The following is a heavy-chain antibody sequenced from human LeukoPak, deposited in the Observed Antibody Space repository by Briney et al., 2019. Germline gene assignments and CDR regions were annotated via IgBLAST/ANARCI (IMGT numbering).Heavy chain of an antibody. CDR2: ISYDGSNK. J-gene: IGHJ5*02. Sequence: GGSLRLSCAASGFTFSSYAMHWVRQAPGKGLEWVAVISYDGSNKYYADSVKGRFTISRDNSKNTLYLQMNSLRAEDTAVYYCASLGYCSSTSCHRFDPWGQGTLVTVSS. CDR1: GFTFSSYA. V-gene: IGHV3-30*04. D-gene: IGHD2-2*01. CDR3: ASLGYCSSTSCHRFDP.